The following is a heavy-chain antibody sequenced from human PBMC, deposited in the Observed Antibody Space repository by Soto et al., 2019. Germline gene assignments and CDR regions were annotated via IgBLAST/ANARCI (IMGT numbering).Heavy chain of an antibody. J-gene: IGHJ5*02. CDR1: GYTFTSYA. V-gene: IGHV1-3*01. CDR2: INAGNGNT. Sequence: ASVKVSCKASGYTFTSYAMHWVRQAPGQRLEWMGWINAGNGNTKYSQKFQGRVTITRDTSASTAYMELSSLRSKDRAVYSCARGWGYPPPRDGGACFDPGGQGTLVTVSP. D-gene: IGHD2-21*01. CDR3: ARGWGYPPPRDGGACFDP.